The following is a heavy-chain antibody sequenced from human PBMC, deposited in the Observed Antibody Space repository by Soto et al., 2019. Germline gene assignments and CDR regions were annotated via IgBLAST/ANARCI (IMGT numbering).Heavy chain of an antibody. Sequence: NPSETLSLTCTLSGDFIRGIDYYWGLIRQPPGKGLEWIGNIYYSGTSYSYPSLKGRVTMSVDTSKNQFSMRLSSVTAADTAVYYCTDMRGQWLPRDWGRGTMATVYS. CDR1: GDFIRGIDYY. D-gene: IGHD6-19*01. J-gene: IGHJ4*02. CDR2: IYYSGTS. V-gene: IGHV4-39*01. CDR3: TDMRGQWLPRD.